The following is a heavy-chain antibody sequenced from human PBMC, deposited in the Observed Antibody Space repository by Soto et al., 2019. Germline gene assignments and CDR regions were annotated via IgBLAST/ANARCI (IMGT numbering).Heavy chain of an antibody. CDR1: GGTFSSYA. J-gene: IGHJ6*02. CDR3: AREAGIAAAEIFYYYYGMDV. CDR2: IIPIFGTA. D-gene: IGHD6-13*01. V-gene: IGHV1-69*13. Sequence: ASVKFSCKASGGTFSSYAISWVRQAPGQGLEWMGGIIPIFGTANYAQKFQGRVTITADESTSTAYMELSSLRSEDTAVYYCAREAGIAAAEIFYYYYGMDVWGQGTTVTVSS.